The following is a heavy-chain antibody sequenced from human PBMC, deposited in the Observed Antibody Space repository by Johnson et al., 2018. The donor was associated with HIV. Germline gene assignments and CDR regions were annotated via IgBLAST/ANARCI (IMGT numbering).Heavy chain of an antibody. Sequence: VQLVESGGGVVRPGGSLRLSCAASGFTFSGSAMHWVRQASGKGLEWVGRIRGRANTYATAYAASLKGSFTISRDNAKNSLYLQMNSLRAEDTALYYCAKDRSSSWYGGAFDIWGQGTMVTVSS. CDR1: GFTFSGSA. D-gene: IGHD6-13*01. CDR3: AKDRSSSWYGGAFDI. CDR2: IRGRANTYAT. J-gene: IGHJ3*02. V-gene: IGHV3-73*01.